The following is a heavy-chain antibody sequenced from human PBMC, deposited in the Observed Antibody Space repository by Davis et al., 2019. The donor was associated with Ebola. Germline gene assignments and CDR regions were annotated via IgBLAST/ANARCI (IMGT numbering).Heavy chain of an antibody. V-gene: IGHV3-23*01. CDR3: AKNI. J-gene: IGHJ4*02. CDR2: IGGSNGIP. CDR1: GFTFRSYA. Sequence: GESLKISCEASGFTFRSYALTWVRQAPGKGLEWVSTIGGSNGIPYYEDSVKGRFTVSRDNSKNTLYLQMNGLRGDDTAVYYCAKNIWGQGTLVTVSS.